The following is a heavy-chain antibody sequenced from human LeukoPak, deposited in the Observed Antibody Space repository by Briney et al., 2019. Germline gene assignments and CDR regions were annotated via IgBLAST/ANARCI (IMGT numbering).Heavy chain of an antibody. D-gene: IGHD3-3*01. CDR2: INPNSGGT. CDR3: ARASYYDFWCGYYPFDY. CDR1: GYTFTGYY. V-gene: IGHV1-2*02. J-gene: IGHJ4*02. Sequence: GASVKVSCKASGYTFTGYYMHWVRQARGQGLEWMGWINPNSGGTNYAQKFQGRVTMTRDTSISTAYMELSRLRSDDTAVYYCARASYYDFWCGYYPFDYWGQGTLVTVSS.